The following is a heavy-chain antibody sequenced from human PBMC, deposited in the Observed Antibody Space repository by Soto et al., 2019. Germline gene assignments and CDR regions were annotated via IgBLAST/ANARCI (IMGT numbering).Heavy chain of an antibody. CDR2: INTVKGNT. Sequence: ASVKVAGKASGYTFTTYAIHWGRLAPGQGPQWLGWINTVKGNTRYSQNFQGRVTITRDTSADTSFLELTSLTSEDWAVYFCASDPPLVSDFDA. CDR1: GYTFTTYA. CDR3: ASDPPLVSDFDA. D-gene: IGHD2-21*02. V-gene: IGHV1-3*04. J-gene: IGHJ3*01.